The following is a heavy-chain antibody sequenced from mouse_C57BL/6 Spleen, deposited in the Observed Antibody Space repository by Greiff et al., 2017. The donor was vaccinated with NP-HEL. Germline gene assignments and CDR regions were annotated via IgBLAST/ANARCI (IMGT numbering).Heavy chain of an antibody. D-gene: IGHD1-1*01. J-gene: IGHJ4*01. CDR3: ARVGSKDAMDY. Sequence: VQLQQSGPELVKPGASVKISCKASGYSFTDYNMNWVKQSNGKGLEWIGVINPDYGTTRYNPKFKGKATLTVDQSSSTAYQQLNSLTSEDAAVYYCARVGSKDAMDYWGQGTSVTVSS. V-gene: IGHV1-39*01. CDR2: INPDYGTT. CDR1: GYSFTDYN.